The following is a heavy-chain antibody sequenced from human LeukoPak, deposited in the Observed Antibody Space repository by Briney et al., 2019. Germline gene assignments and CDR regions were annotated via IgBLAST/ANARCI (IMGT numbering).Heavy chain of an antibody. CDR2: IWYDGSNK. CDR3: ARLKDRYSGHFDY. D-gene: IGHD5-12*01. CDR1: GFTFSSYG. J-gene: IGHJ4*02. V-gene: IGHV3-33*01. Sequence: GGSLRLSCAASGFTFSSYGMHWVRRAPGKGLEWVAVIWYDGSNKYYADSVKGRFTISRDNSKNTLYLQMNSLRAEDTAVYYCARLKDRYSGHFDYWGQGTLVTVSS.